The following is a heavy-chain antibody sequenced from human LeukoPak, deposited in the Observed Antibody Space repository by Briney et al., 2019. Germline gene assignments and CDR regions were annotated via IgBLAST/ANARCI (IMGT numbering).Heavy chain of an antibody. J-gene: IGHJ1*01. CDR3: AKGPSGIAVTGSPKYFQH. CDR1: GFTFSSYS. CDR2: ISSSSSYI. Sequence: PGGSLRLSCAASGFTFSSYSMNWVRQAPGKGLEWVSSISSSSSYIKYADSVKGRFTISRDNAKNSLYLQMNSLRAEDTALYYCAKGPSGIAVTGSPKYFQHWGQGTLVTVSS. D-gene: IGHD6-19*01. V-gene: IGHV3-21*04.